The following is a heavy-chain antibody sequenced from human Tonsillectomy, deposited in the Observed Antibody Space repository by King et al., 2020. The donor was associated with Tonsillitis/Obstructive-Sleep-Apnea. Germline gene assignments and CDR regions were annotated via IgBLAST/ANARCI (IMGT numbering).Heavy chain of an antibody. CDR3: AKAYSSGYAFDI. D-gene: IGHD6-19*01. V-gene: IGHV3-9*01. Sequence: VQLVESGGGLVQPGRSLRLSCAASGFTFDDYAMHWVRQAPGKGLECVSGISWNSGSIGYADSVKGRFTISRDNAKNSLYLQMNSLRAEDTALYYCAKAYSSGYAFDIWGQGTMVTVSS. CDR2: ISWNSGSI. J-gene: IGHJ3*02. CDR1: GFTFDDYA.